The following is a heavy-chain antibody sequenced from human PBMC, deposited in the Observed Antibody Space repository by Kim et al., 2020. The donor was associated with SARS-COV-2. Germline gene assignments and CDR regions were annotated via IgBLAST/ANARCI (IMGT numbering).Heavy chain of an antibody. Sequence: SVKVSCKASGGTFSSYAINWVRQAPGQGLEWMGRIIPILGMTNYAQKFQGRVTITADKATSTAYMELSSLRSEDPAACYCARASFFSDSSGYHFDYWVQ. CDR2: IIPILGMT. D-gene: IGHD3-22*01. V-gene: IGHV1-69*04. CDR1: GGTFSSYA. CDR3: ARASFFSDSSGYHFDY. J-gene: IGHJ4*02.